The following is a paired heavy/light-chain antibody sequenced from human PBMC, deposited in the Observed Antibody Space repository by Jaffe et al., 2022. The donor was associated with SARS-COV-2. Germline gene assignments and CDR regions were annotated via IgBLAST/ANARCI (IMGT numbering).Light chain of an antibody. V-gene: IGKV5-2*01. CDR3: LQHDNFPYT. Sequence: ETTLTQSPAFMSATPGDKVNISCKASQDIDDDVNWYQQKPGEAAIFIIQEATTLVPGIPPRFSGSGYGTDFTLTINNIESEDAAYYFCLQHDNFPYTFGQGTKLEIK. CDR2: EAT. CDR1: QDIDDD. J-gene: IGKJ2*01.
Heavy chain of an antibody. V-gene: IGHV4-34*01. Sequence: QVQLQQWGAGLLKPSETLSLTCAVYGGSFSGYYWSWIRQPPGKGLEWIGEINHSGRTNYNPSLKSRATISVDTTKNQLSLKLSSVTAADTAVYYCARSTTTMVMDVWGKGTTVTVSS. D-gene: IGHD4-17*01. CDR3: ARSTTTMVMDV. J-gene: IGHJ6*03. CDR2: INHSGRT. CDR1: GGSFSGYY.